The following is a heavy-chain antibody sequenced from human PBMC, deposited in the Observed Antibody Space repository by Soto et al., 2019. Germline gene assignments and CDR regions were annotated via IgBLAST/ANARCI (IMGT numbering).Heavy chain of an antibody. V-gene: IGHV5-10-1*01. D-gene: IGHD2-15*01. CDR3: ARQMRCSGGSCYTGYYYYGMDV. CDR2: IDPSDSYT. J-gene: IGHJ6*02. CDR1: GYSFTSYW. Sequence: LGESLKISCKGSGYSFTSYWISWVRQMPGKGLEWMGRIDPSDSYTYYSPSFQGHVTISADKSISTAYLQWSSLKASDTAMYYCARQMRCSGGSCYTGYYYYGMDVWGQGTTVTVSS.